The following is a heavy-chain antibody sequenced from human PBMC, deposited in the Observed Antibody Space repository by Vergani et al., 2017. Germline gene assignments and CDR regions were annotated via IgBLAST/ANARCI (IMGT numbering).Heavy chain of an antibody. CDR1: GGSVSSGSYY. D-gene: IGHD4-17*01. Sequence: QVQLQESGPGLVKPSETLSLTCTVSGGSVSSGSYYWSWIRQPAGKGLEWIGYIYYSGSTNYNPSLKSRVTISVDTSKNQFSLKRSSVTAADTAVYYCARVWTVTSRSAFDIWGQGTMVTVSS. CDR3: ARVWTVTSRSAFDI. J-gene: IGHJ3*02. V-gene: IGHV4-61*10. CDR2: IYYSGST.